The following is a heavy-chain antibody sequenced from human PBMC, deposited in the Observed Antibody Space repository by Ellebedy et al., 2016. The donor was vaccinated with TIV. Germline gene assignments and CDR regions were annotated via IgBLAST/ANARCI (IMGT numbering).Heavy chain of an antibody. CDR3: ARGPTGVNFDY. V-gene: IGHV1-69*13. Sequence: AASVKVSCKASGGTFSSYAINWVRQAPGQGLEWMGGLIPIFGTTNYAQKFQDRVTVAADESTSTVYMELSSLRSEDTAVYYCARGPTGVNFDYWGQGTLVTVSS. D-gene: IGHD1-26*01. CDR2: LIPIFGTT. J-gene: IGHJ4*02. CDR1: GGTFSSYA.